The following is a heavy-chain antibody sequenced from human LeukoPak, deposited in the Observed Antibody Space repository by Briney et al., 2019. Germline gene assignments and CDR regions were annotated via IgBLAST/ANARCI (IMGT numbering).Heavy chain of an antibody. D-gene: IGHD3-10*01. CDR3: ARDQMVRGVSHFDY. Sequence: QPGGSLRLSCAASGFTFSSYSMNWVRQAPGKGLEWVSYISSSSSTIYYADSVKGRFTISRDNGKHSMYLQINSLTVEDTAVYYCARDQMVRGVSHFDYWGQGTLVTVSS. J-gene: IGHJ4*02. CDR2: ISSSSSTI. V-gene: IGHV3-48*04. CDR1: GFTFSSYS.